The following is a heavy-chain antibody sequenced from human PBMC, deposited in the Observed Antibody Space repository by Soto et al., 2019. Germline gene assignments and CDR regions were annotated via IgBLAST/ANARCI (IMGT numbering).Heavy chain of an antibody. D-gene: IGHD6-13*01. CDR2: MNPNSGNT. Sequence: QVQLVQSGAEVKKPGASVKVSCKASGYTFTSYDINWVRQATGQGLEWMGWMNPNSGNTGYAQKFQDRVTTTRNTSISTAYMELSSLRSDDTAVYYCAIDSSSWYSVGAHRGYYYMDVWGKGTTVTVSS. V-gene: IGHV1-8*01. CDR3: AIDSSSWYSVGAHRGYYYMDV. CDR1: GYTFTSYD. J-gene: IGHJ6*03.